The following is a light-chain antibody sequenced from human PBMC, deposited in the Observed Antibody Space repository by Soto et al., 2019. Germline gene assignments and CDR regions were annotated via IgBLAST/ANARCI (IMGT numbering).Light chain of an antibody. Sequence: QAVVTQPPSVSGAPGQRVTISCTGSSSNIGAGYDVHWYQQVPGKAPKLLIFGNNNRPSGVPDRFSGSKSGTSASLAITGLQAEDEADYHCQSFDNSLSGFVVFGGGTKVTVL. CDR1: SSNIGAGYD. J-gene: IGLJ2*01. CDR3: QSFDNSLSGFVV. V-gene: IGLV1-40*01. CDR2: GNN.